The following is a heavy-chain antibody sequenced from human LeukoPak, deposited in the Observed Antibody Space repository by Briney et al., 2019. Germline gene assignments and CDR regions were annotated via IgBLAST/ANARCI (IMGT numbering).Heavy chain of an antibody. D-gene: IGHD2-15*01. Sequence: PGGSLRLSCAASGFTFSSYEMNWVRQAPGQGLEWVAYISSRGNTVHYAGSVKGRFTISRDNAKNSLYLQMNRLRAEDTAVYYCAKETPQMDVWGKGTTVTVSS. CDR1: GFTFSSYE. CDR3: AKETPQMDV. V-gene: IGHV3-48*03. CDR2: ISSRGNTV. J-gene: IGHJ6*04.